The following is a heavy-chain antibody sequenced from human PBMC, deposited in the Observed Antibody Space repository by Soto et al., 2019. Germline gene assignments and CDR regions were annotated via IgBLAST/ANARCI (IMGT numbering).Heavy chain of an antibody. V-gene: IGHV1-18*01. D-gene: IGHD5-12*01. Sequence: QVQLVQSGAEVKKPGASVKVSCKASGYTFTSYGISWVRQAPGQGLEWMGWISAYNGNTNYAQKLQGRVTMTTAAATSTAYMALRSLRSDDTAVYYCARGLVATIQRLGFDPWGQGTLVTVSS. CDR1: GYTFTSYG. CDR2: ISAYNGNT. J-gene: IGHJ5*02. CDR3: ARGLVATIQRLGFDP.